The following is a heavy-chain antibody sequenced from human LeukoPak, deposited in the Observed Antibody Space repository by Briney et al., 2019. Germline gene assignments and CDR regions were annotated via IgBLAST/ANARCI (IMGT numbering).Heavy chain of an antibody. CDR2: ISSSSSTI. D-gene: IGHD1-26*01. CDR3: ARDEGLGIDY. CDR1: GFTFSSYS. J-gene: IGHJ4*02. Sequence: GRSLRLSCAASGFTFSSYSMNWVRQAPGKGLEWVSYISSSSSTIYYADSVKGRFTISRDNAKNSLYLQMNSLRAEDTAVYHCARDEGLGIDYWGQGTLVTVSS. V-gene: IGHV3-48*01.